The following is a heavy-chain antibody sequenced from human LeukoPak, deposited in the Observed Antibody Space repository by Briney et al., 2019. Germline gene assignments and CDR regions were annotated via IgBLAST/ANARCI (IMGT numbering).Heavy chain of an antibody. V-gene: IGHV4-4*07. CDR3: ARCDDSRGYQLDY. J-gene: IGHJ4*02. CDR1: GGSISSYY. Sequence: SETLSLTCTVSGGSISSYYWSWIRQPAGKGLEWIGRIYGSGNTHYNPSLKSRVTMSVDTSKNQFSLKLNSVTAADTAVYYRARCDDSRGYQLDYWGQGTLVTVSS. D-gene: IGHD3-22*01. CDR2: IYGSGNT.